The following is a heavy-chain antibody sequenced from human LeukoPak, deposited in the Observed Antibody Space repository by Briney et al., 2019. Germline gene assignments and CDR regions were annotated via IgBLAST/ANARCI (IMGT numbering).Heavy chain of an antibody. CDR3: ARGDDF. CDR1: GFTFGNYA. CDR2: ISYDGDNK. V-gene: IGHV3-30*04. Sequence: PGGSLRLSCVASGFTFGNYAMYWVRQAPGKGLEWVAIISYDGDNKYHVDSVKGRFTISRDNSRNTLFLQMNSLRADDTAVYYCARGDDFWGQGALVTVSS. J-gene: IGHJ4*02.